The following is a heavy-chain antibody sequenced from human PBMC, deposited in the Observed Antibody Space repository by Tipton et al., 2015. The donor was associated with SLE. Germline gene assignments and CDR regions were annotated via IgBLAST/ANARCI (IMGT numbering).Heavy chain of an antibody. CDR1: GGSFSGYY. CDR3: ARHPPRGIADH. V-gene: IGHV4-34*01. J-gene: IGHJ5*02. D-gene: IGHD3-16*01. Sequence: TLSLTCAVYGGSFSGYYWNWIRQPPGKGLEWIGEVNHSGSTNCNPSLKSRVTISVDTSKNQFSLKLSSVTAADTAVYYCARHPPRGIADHWGQGTLVTVSS. CDR2: VNHSGST.